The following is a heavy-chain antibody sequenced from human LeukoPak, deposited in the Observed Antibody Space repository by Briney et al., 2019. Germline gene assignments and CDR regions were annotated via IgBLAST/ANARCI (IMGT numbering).Heavy chain of an antibody. D-gene: IGHD3-10*01. CDR2: ISYDGSNK. CDR3: ARVLFGGFGELYHFDY. Sequence: GGSLRLSCAASGFTFSSYAMHWVRQAPGKGLEWVAVISYDGSNKYYADSVKGRFTISRDNSKNTLYLQMNSLRAEDTAVYYCARVLFGGFGELYHFDYWGQGTLVTVSS. V-gene: IGHV3-30-3*01. CDR1: GFTFSSYA. J-gene: IGHJ4*02.